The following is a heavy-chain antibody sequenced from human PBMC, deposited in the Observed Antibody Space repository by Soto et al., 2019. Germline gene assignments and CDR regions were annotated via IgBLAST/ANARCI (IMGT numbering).Heavy chain of an antibody. D-gene: IGHD5-12*01. J-gene: IGHJ6*02. CDR3: ARCSRRWLRCMDV. CDR1: GGSFSGYY. Sequence: SETLSLTCAVYGGSFSGYYWSWIRQPPGKGLEWIGEINHSGSTNYNPSLKSRVTISVDTSKNQFSLKLSSVTAADTAVYYCARCSRRWLRCMDVWGQGTTVTVS. CDR2: INHSGST. V-gene: IGHV4-34*01.